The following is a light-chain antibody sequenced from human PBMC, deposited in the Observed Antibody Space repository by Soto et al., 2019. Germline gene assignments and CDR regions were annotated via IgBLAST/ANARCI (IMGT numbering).Light chain of an antibody. CDR3: QKYNNSPWA. CDR2: AAA. J-gene: IGKJ1*01. V-gene: IGKV1-27*01. Sequence: DIQMTQSPSSLSASVGDRVTITCRASQGISNYLAWYPQKPGKVPKLLIYAAATLQSGVPSRFSGSGSGTGFTLTISSLQPEEVATYSGQKYNNSPWAFSQGTKVEIK. CDR1: QGISNY.